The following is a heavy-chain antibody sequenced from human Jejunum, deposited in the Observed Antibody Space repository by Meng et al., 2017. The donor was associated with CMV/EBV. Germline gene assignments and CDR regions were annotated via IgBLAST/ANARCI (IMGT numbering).Heavy chain of an antibody. D-gene: IGHD2-2*01. J-gene: IGHJ5*02. V-gene: IGHV4-30-4*08. Sequence: YMSWIRQPPGKGLEWIGFIKYGGTTYYNPSLKSRVITSVDTSKNQFSLRLSSVTAADTAVYYCARTEDCSSSSCYTGFDPWGQGSLVTVSS. CDR2: IKYGGTT. CDR3: ARTEDCSSSSCYTGFDP. CDR1: Y.